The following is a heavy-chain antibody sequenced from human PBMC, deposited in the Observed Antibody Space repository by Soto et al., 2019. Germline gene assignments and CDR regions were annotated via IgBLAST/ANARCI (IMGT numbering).Heavy chain of an antibody. V-gene: IGHV1-69*06. CDR2: IIPIFGTA. CDR1: GGTFSSDA. J-gene: IGHJ5*02. CDR3: APLCSITSCYYNWFDP. D-gene: IGHD2-2*01. Sequence: ASVKVSCKASGGTFSSDAISWVRQAPGQGLEWMGGIIPIFGTANYAQKFQGRVTITADKSTSTAYMELSSLRSEDTAVYYCAPLCSITSCYYNWFDPWGQGNLVTVSS.